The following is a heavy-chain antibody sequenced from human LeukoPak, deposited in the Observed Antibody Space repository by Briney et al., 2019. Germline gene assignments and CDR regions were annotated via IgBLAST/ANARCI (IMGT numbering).Heavy chain of an antibody. CDR2: ISAYNGNT. Sequence: ASVKVSCKASGYTFTSYGISWVRQAPGQVLEWMGWISAYNGNTNYAQKLQGRVTMTTDTSTSTAYMELRSLRSDDTAVYYCARETRLVSTSAFDIWGQGTMVTVSS. V-gene: IGHV1-18*01. D-gene: IGHD5/OR15-5a*01. J-gene: IGHJ3*02. CDR1: GYTFTSYG. CDR3: ARETRLVSTSAFDI.